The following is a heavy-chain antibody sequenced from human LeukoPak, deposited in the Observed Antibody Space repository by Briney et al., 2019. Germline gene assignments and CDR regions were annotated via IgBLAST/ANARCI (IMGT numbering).Heavy chain of an antibody. V-gene: IGHV3-11*05. CDR2: ILMSTNYT. CDR1: GFTLSDSY. CDR3: AKEGGTRGTFDV. D-gene: IGHD3/OR15-3a*01. J-gene: IGHJ3*01. Sequence: PGGSLRLSCAASGFTLSDSYMSWIRQAPGKGLEWVSYILMSTNYTSYAASVKGRFTISRDNAKNSLYLQMNSLRAEDTALYYCAKEGGTRGTFDVWGQGTMVTVSS.